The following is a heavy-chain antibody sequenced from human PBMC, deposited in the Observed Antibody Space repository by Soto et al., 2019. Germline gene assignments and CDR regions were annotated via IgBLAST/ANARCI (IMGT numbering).Heavy chain of an antibody. D-gene: IGHD2-15*01. CDR1: GYTFTSYY. Sequence: ASVKVSCKASGYTFTSYYMHWVRQAPGQGLEWMGIINPSGGSTSYAQKFQGRVTMTRDTSTSTVYMELSSLRSEDTAVYYCARVTCSGGSCYSQFDYWGQGTLVTVSS. J-gene: IGHJ4*02. CDR2: INPSGGST. V-gene: IGHV1-46*01. CDR3: ARVTCSGGSCYSQFDY.